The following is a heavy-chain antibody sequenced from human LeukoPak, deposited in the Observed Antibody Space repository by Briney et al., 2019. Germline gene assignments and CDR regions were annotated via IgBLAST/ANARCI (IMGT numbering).Heavy chain of an antibody. V-gene: IGHV1-2*02. CDR2: INPNSGGT. J-gene: IGHJ5*02. CDR1: GYTFTGYY. D-gene: IGHD2-15*01. CDR3: ARGDIVGPGGFDP. Sequence: VASVKVSCKASGYTFTGYYMHWVRQAPGQGLEWMGWINPNSGGTNYAQKFQGRVTMTRDTSISTAYMELSRLRSDDTAVYYCARGDIVGPGGFDPWGQGTLVTVSS.